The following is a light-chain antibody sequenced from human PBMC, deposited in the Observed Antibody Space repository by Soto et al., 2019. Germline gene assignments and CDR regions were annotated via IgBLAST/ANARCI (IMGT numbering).Light chain of an antibody. Sequence: DIPMTQSPSTLSESVGDRVTITCRASQSISSWLAWYQQKPGKAPKLLIYDASSLESGVPSRFSGSGSGTEFTLTISSLQPDDFATYYCQQYNSYSGTFGQGTKLEIK. J-gene: IGKJ2*01. V-gene: IGKV1-5*01. CDR3: QQYNSYSGT. CDR2: DAS. CDR1: QSISSW.